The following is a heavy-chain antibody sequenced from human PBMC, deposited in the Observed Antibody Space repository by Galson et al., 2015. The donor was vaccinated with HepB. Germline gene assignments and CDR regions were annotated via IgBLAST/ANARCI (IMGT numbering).Heavy chain of an antibody. CDR1: GGSISSYD. V-gene: IGHV4-59*01. CDR3: ARAHNWSAVGAFDI. J-gene: IGHJ3*02. D-gene: IGHD1-20*01. Sequence: SETLSLTCIVSGGSISSYDWSWIRQPPGKGLEWIGYMYYTGSTNYNASLKSRVTISVDTSKNQFSLKLTSVTAADTAVYYCARAHNWSAVGAFDIWGQGTMVTVSS. CDR2: MYYTGST.